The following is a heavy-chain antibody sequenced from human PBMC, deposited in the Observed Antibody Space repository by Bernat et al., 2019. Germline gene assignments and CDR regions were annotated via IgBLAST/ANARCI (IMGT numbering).Heavy chain of an antibody. CDR3: AKGRPRGMHNRELDY. Sequence: QVQLVESGGGVVQPGRSLRLSCAASGFTFSSSGMHWVRQAPGKGLEWVAVISYDGTNKYDAESVKGRFTISRDNSKNTLYLQMNSLRAEDTAVYYCAKGRPRGMHNRELDYWGQGTLVTVSS. CDR2: ISYDGTNK. V-gene: IGHV3-30*18. CDR1: GFTFSSSG. D-gene: IGHD1-14*01. J-gene: IGHJ4*02.